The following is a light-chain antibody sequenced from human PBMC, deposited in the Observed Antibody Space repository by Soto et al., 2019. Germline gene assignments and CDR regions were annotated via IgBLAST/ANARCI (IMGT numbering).Light chain of an antibody. CDR1: SGHSSYA. J-gene: IGLJ3*02. CDR2: LNSDGSH. Sequence: QSVLTQSPSASASLGASVKLTCTLSSGHSSYAIAWHQQQPEKGPRYLMKLNSDGSHSKGDGIPDRFSGSSSGAARSLTISGLQSEDEADYYCQTWGTGANWVFGGGTKVTVL. V-gene: IGLV4-69*01. CDR3: QTWGTGANWV.